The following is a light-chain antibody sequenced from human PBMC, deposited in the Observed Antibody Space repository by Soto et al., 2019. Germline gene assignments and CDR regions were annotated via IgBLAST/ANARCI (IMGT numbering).Light chain of an antibody. V-gene: IGLV2-18*02. CDR1: SSDVGSYNR. CDR2: EVN. CDR3: SSYRSSSTYV. J-gene: IGLJ1*01. Sequence: QPVLTQPPSLSVSPGQSVTISCTGTSSDVGSYNRVSWYQQTPGTAPKLMIYEVNNRPSGVPDRFSGSKSGNTASLTISGLQAEDEADYYCSSYRSSSTYVFGNGTKVTVL.